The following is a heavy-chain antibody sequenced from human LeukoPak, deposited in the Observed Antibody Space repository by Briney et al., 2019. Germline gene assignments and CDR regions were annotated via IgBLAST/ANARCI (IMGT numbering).Heavy chain of an antibody. CDR2: IYYSGST. Sequence: SETLSLTCTVSGGSISSSSYYWGWIRQPPGKGLEWIGSIYYSGSTYYNPSLKSQVTISVDTSKNQFSLKPSSMTAADTAVYYCARDSGSYYYYYGMDVWGQGTTVTVSS. D-gene: IGHD1-26*01. CDR1: GGSISSSSYY. V-gene: IGHV4-39*07. J-gene: IGHJ6*02. CDR3: ARDSGSYYYYYGMDV.